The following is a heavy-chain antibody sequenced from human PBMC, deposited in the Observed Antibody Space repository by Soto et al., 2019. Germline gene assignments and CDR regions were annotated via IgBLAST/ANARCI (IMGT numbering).Heavy chain of an antibody. CDR1: GGSISSGDYY. Sequence: PSETLSLTCTVSGGSISSGDYYWSWIRQPPGKGLEWIGYIYYSGSTYYNPSLKSRVTISVDTSKNQFSLKLSSVTAADTAVYYCARTTTVTPRFDYWGQGTLVTVSS. CDR3: ARTTTVTPRFDY. J-gene: IGHJ4*02. CDR2: IYYSGST. D-gene: IGHD4-17*01. V-gene: IGHV4-30-4*01.